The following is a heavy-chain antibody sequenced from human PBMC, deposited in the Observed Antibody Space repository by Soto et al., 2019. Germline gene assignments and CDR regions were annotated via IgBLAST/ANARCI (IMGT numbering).Heavy chain of an antibody. V-gene: IGHV1-2*04. J-gene: IGHJ4*02. CDR1: GYTFTGYY. Sequence: ASVKVSCKASGYTFTGYYMHWVRQAPGQGLEWMGWINPNSGGTNYAQKFQGWVTMTRDTSISTAYMELSRLRSDDTAVYYCARGGFLGYCSSTSCYGWYFDYWGQGTLVTVSS. CDR2: INPNSGGT. D-gene: IGHD2-2*01. CDR3: ARGGFLGYCSSTSCYGWYFDY.